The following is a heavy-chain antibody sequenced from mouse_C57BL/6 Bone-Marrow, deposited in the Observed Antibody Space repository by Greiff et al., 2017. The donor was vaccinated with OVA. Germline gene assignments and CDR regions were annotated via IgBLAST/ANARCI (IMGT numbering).Heavy chain of an antibody. D-gene: IGHD2-5*01. CDR2: ISSGSSTI. J-gene: IGHJ1*03. V-gene: IGHV5-17*01. Sequence: EVQLVESGGGLVKPGGSLKLSCAASGFTFSDYGMHWVRQAPEKGLEWVAYISSGSSTIYYADTVKGRFTISRDNAKNTLFLQMTSLRSEDTAMYYCARRDYSNFYWYFDVWGTGTTVTVSS. CDR3: ARRDYSNFYWYFDV. CDR1: GFTFSDYG.